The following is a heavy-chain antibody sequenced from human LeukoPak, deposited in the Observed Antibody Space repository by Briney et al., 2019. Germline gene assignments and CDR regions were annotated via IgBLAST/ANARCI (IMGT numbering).Heavy chain of an antibody. CDR1: GGSISSSSYY. D-gene: IGHD3-3*01. J-gene: IGHJ1*01. Sequence: SETLSLTCTVSGGSISSSSYYWGWIRQPPGKGLEWIGSIYCSGSTYYNPSLKSRVTISVDTSKNQFSLKLSSVTAADTAVYYCARADFSAEWPHEYFQHWGQGTLVTVSS. CDR3: ARADFSAEWPHEYFQH. V-gene: IGHV4-39*07. CDR2: IYCSGST.